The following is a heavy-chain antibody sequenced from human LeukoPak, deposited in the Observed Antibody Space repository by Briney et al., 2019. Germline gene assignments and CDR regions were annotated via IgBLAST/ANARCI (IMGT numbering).Heavy chain of an antibody. D-gene: IGHD2-15*01. CDR1: GIPLSNHG. CDR2: ISVSGVTT. J-gene: IGHJ6*02. Sequence: GGSLRLSCATSGIPLSNHGMHWVRQAPGKGLEWVSTISVSGVTTYNADSVKGRFTISRDNSKNTLYLQMNSLRAEDTAVYYCAKVEGPLVVVAGYYYGMDVWGQGTTVTVSS. CDR3: AKVEGPLVVVAGYYYGMDV. V-gene: IGHV3-23*01.